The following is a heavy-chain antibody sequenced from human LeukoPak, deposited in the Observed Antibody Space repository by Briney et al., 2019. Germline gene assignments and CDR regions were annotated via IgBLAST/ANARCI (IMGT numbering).Heavy chain of an antibody. CDR1: RFTFGSFD. V-gene: IGHV3-30*02. J-gene: IGHJ4*02. Sequence: PGGSLRLSCAASRFTFGSFDMHWVRQAPGKGLEWVTFIRFDGSNKYYADSVKGRFTISRDNSKNTLYLQMGSLRPEDTAVYYCARQIGVSIDYWGQGTLVTVSS. CDR2: IRFDGSNK. D-gene: IGHD5/OR15-5a*01. CDR3: ARQIGVSIDY.